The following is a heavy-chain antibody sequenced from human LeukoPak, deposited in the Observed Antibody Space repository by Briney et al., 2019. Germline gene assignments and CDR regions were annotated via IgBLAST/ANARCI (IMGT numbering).Heavy chain of an antibody. Sequence: PSQTLSLTCTVSGGSISSGDYYRSWIRQPPGKGLEWIGYINYSGSTFHYNPSLKSRVTISVDTSKNQFSLRLNSVTVADSAVYYCASTNCSSARCYGANWFDPWGQGTLVTVSS. CDR2: INYSGST. CDR3: ASTNCSSARCYGANWFDP. V-gene: IGHV4-30-4*01. CDR1: GGSISSGDYY. J-gene: IGHJ5*02. D-gene: IGHD2-2*01.